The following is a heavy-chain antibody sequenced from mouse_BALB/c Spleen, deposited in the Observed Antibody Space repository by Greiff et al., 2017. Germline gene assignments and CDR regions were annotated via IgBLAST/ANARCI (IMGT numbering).Heavy chain of an antibody. J-gene: IGHJ4*01. V-gene: IGHV1-82*01. CDR1: GYAFSSSW. CDR2: IYPGDGDT. Sequence: QVQLQQSGPELVKPGASVKISCKASGYAFSSSWMNWVKQRPGQGLEWIGRIYPGDGDTNYNGKFKGKATLTADKSSSTAYMQLSSLTSVDSAVYFCARETGYGRDYAMDYWGQGTSVTVSS. CDR3: ARETGYGRDYAMDY. D-gene: IGHD1-2*01.